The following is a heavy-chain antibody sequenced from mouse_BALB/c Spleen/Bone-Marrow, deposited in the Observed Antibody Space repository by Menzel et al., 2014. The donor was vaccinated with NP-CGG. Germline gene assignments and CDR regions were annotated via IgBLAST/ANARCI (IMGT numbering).Heavy chain of an antibody. V-gene: IGHV5-6-5*01. J-gene: IGHJ3*01. D-gene: IGHD1-1*01. Sequence: EVMLVESGGGLVKPGGSLKLSCAASGFTFSSYAMSWVRQTPEKRLEWVASISSGGSTYYPDSVKGRFTISRDNARNIPYMQMRTLRAEDTAMYYCVRVASYFYDVWCVFWGDESLVTLSA. CDR3: VRVASYFYDVWCVF. CDR2: ISSGGST. CDR1: GFTFSSYA.